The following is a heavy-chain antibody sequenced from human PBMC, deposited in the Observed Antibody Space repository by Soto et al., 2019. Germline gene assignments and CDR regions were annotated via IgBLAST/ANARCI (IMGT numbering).Heavy chain of an antibody. D-gene: IGHD3-3*01. Sequence: GGSLRLSCAASGFTFSSYEMNWVRQAPGKGLEWVSYISSSGSTIYYADSVKGRFTISRDNAKNSLYLQMNSLRAEDTAVYYCASGACGDFWSGYPHNWFDPWGQGTMVTVSS. CDR3: ASGACGDFWSGYPHNWFDP. V-gene: IGHV3-48*03. CDR2: ISSSGSTI. J-gene: IGHJ5*02. CDR1: GFTFSSYE.